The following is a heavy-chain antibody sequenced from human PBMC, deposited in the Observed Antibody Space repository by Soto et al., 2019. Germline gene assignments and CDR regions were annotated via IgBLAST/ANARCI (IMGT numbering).Heavy chain of an antibody. J-gene: IGHJ6*03. V-gene: IGHV3-21*01. CDR2: ISSSSSYI. CDR3: ARDGGYSGYGDYYYYMDV. Sequence: GGSLRLSCAASGFTFSSYSMNWVRQAPGKGLEWVSSISSSSSYIYYADPVKGRFTISRDNAKNSLYLQMNSLRAEDTAVYYCARDGGYSGYGDYYYYMDVWGKGTTVTVSS. CDR1: GFTFSSYS. D-gene: IGHD5-12*01.